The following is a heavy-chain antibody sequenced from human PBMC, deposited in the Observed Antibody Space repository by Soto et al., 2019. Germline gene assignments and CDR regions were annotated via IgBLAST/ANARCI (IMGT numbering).Heavy chain of an antibody. V-gene: IGHV4-59*01. CDR3: ATTLVVAATRRGFDAFDV. J-gene: IGHJ3*01. CDR2: VSDSGSA. D-gene: IGHD2-15*01. CDR1: GASMRKYF. Sequence: QVQLQESGPGLVKPSETLSLACDVSGASMRKYFWTWVRQSPGKGLEWIGSVSDSGSAYYNPSLKTRVTISLDASNNQFSLRLTSVTAADTALYYCATTLVVAATRRGFDAFDVWGQGTMVTVSS.